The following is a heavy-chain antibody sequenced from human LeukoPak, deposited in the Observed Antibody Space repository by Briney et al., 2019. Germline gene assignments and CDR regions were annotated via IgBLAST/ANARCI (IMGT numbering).Heavy chain of an antibody. D-gene: IGHD1-14*01. CDR2: ITGGGLGT. CDR1: GFTFGTYA. Sequence: GGSLRLSCAASGFTFGTYAMSWVRQAPEKGLEWVSAITGGGLGTYYADSVKGRFTISRDNSKNTLFLQMNSLRAEDTALYYCARNRGTPGRLDAFEIWGQGTMVTVSP. V-gene: IGHV3-23*01. J-gene: IGHJ3*02. CDR3: ARNRGTPGRLDAFEI.